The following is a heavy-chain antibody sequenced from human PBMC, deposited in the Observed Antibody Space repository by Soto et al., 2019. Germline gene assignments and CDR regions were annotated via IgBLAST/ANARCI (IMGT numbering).Heavy chain of an antibody. CDR2: IYYSGST. CDR3: AGYQLLLTCFDP. J-gene: IGHJ5*02. V-gene: IGHV4-39*01. Sequence: SETLSLTCTVSGGSISSSSYYWGWIRQPPGKGLEWIGSIYYSGSTYYNPSLKSRVTISVDTSKNQFSLKLSSVTAADTAVYYFAGYQLLLTCFDPWGQAPLVTVSS. CDR1: GGSISSSSYY. D-gene: IGHD2-2*01.